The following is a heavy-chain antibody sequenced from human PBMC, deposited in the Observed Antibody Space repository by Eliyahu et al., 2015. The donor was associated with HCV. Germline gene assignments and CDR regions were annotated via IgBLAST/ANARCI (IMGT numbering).Heavy chain of an antibody. CDR3: ARATVTNYYYYYGMDV. V-gene: IGHV1-69*06. CDR2: IIPXFGTA. J-gene: IGHJ6*02. Sequence: EVKKPGSSVKVSCKASGGTFSSYAISWVRQAPGQGLEWMGGIIPXFGTANYAQKFQGRVTITADKSTSTAYMELSSLRSEDTAVYYCARATVTNYYYYYGMDVWGQGTTVTVSS. CDR1: GGTFSSYA. D-gene: IGHD4-11*01.